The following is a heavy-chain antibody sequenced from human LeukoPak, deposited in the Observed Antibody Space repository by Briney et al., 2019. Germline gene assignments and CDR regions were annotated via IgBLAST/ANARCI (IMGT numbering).Heavy chain of an antibody. CDR2: ISYDGSNK. CDR3: ARRHKGDAYYYYMDV. Sequence: GGSLRLSCAASGFTFSSYAMHWVRQAPGKGLEWVAVISYDGSNKDYADSVKGRFTISRDNAKNSLYLQMNSLRAEDTAVYYCARRHKGDAYYYYMDVWGKGTTVTVSS. D-gene: IGHD2-21*02. J-gene: IGHJ6*03. V-gene: IGHV3-30*04. CDR1: GFTFSSYA.